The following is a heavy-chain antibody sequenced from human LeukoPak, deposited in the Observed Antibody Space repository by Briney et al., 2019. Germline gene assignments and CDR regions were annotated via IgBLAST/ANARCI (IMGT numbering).Heavy chain of an antibody. D-gene: IGHD3-22*01. V-gene: IGHV3-7*01. CDR2: IRQDGTEK. J-gene: IGHJ5*02. Sequence: GGSLRLSCAASGFNFNNYWMTWVRQAPGKGLEWVANIRQDGTEKYYVDSVKGRFTISRDNAKNSLYLQMNSLRAEDTAVYYCARVRSNYYDSSGYYYRPYDWFDPWGQGTLVTVSS. CDR1: GFNFNNYW. CDR3: ARVRSNYYDSSGYYYRPYDWFDP.